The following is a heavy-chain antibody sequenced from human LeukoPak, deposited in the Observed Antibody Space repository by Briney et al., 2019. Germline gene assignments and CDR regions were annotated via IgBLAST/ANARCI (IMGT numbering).Heavy chain of an antibody. D-gene: IGHD3-10*01. J-gene: IGHJ4*02. V-gene: IGHV3-30*02. CDR2: IWYDGSNK. CDR3: AKAYGSGSYSPFDY. Sequence: GGSLRLSCAASGFTFSIYGMHWVRQAPGKGLEWVAVIWYDGSNKYYADSVKGRFTISRDNSKNTLYLQMNSLRAEDTAVYYCAKAYGSGSYSPFDYWGQGTLVTVSS. CDR1: GFTFSIYG.